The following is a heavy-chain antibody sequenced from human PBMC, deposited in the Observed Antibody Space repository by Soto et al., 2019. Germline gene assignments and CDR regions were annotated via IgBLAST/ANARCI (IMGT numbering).Heavy chain of an antibody. CDR3: ARQQYCGSSTCYDSLYYQYMDV. CDR2: IDHSGAT. V-gene: IGHV4-39*01. CDR1: VDSIRSAHYF. Sequence: QLRLQESGPGLVKPSETLSLTCSVFVDSIRSAHYFWGWVRQPPGKGLEWIGSIDHSGATFYDPYLRRRVTLSVDTTNNQFSLRLTSVTAADTAVYFCARQQYCGSSTCYDSLYYQYMDVWGKGTMVTVSS. D-gene: IGHD2-2*01. J-gene: IGHJ6*03.